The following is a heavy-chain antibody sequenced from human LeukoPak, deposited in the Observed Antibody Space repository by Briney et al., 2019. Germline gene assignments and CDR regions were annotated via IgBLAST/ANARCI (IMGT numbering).Heavy chain of an antibody. CDR1: GYTFTSYG. D-gene: IGHD6-19*01. J-gene: IGHJ4*02. CDR3: ARSIAVDYFDY. V-gene: IGHV1-2*02. CDR2: INPNSGGT. Sequence: GASVKVSCKASGYTFTSYGISWARQAPGQGLEWMGWINPNSGGTNYAQKFQGRVTMTRDTSISTAYMELSRLRSDDTAVYYCARSIAVDYFDYWGQGTLVTVSS.